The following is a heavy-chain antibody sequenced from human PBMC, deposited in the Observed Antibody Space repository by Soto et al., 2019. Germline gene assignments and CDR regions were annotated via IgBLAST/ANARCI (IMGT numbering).Heavy chain of an antibody. CDR2: IYNGGSP. D-gene: IGHD3-3*01. CDR3: ARGEWFLRGYGMDV. J-gene: IGHJ6*02. Sequence: QVQLQESGPGLVKASETLSLTCTVSGGSISTDYWSWIRQPPGKRLEYIGFIYNGGSPNYSPSLESPVTLSPDTSKNQFSRTVSSVTAADTAVYYCARGEWFLRGYGMDVWGRGTTVTVS. V-gene: IGHV4-59*01. CDR1: GGSISTDY.